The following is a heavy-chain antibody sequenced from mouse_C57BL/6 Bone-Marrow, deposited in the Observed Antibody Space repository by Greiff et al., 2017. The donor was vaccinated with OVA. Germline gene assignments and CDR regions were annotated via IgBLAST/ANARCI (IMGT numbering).Heavy chain of an antibody. CDR1: GYTFTSYW. V-gene: IGHV1-61*01. J-gene: IGHJ3*01. CDR3: ARRGGDSSGYVAY. Sequence: QVQLQQSGAELVRPGSSVKLSCKASGYTFTSYWMDWVKQRPGQGLEWIGNIYPSDSETHYNQKFKDKATLTVDKSSSTAYMQLSSLTSEDSAVYYCARRGGDSSGYVAYWGQGTLVTVSA. D-gene: IGHD3-2*02. CDR2: IYPSDSET.